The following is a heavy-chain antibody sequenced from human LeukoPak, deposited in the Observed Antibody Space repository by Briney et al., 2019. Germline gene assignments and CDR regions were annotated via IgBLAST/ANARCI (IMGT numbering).Heavy chain of an antibody. CDR3: ARDKGLEFGELF. Sequence: ASVKVSCKASGYTFTGYYMHWVRQAPGQGLEWMGWINPNSGGTNYAQKFQGRVTMTRDTSISTAYMELSRLRSDDTAVYYCARDKGLEFGELFRGQGTLVTVSS. V-gene: IGHV1-2*02. D-gene: IGHD3-10*01. CDR2: INPNSGGT. J-gene: IGHJ4*02. CDR1: GYTFTGYY.